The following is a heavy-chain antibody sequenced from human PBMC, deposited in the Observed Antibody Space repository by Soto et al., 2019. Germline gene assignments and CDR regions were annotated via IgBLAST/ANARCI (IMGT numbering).Heavy chain of an antibody. D-gene: IGHD3-10*01. CDR3: ARHGFGELLVDY. CDR1: GGSIKIYY. V-gene: IGHV4-59*08. J-gene: IGHJ4*02. CDR2: IYYSGST. Sequence: PSETLSPTCTVSGGSIKIYYWGWIRQPPGKGLEWIGYIYYSGSTNYNPSLKSRVTISVDTSKNQFSLKLSSVTAADTAVYYCARHGFGELLVDYWGQGTLVTVS.